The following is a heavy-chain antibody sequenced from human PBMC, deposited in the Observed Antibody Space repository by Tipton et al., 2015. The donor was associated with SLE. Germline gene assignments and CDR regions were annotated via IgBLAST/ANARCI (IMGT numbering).Heavy chain of an antibody. CDR1: GFTFSAYG. V-gene: IGHV3-30*02. D-gene: IGHD1-7*01. J-gene: IGHJ4*02. Sequence: SLRLSCVASGFTFSAYGMHWVRQAPGKGLEWLGFIRFDGNNKLYGDSVKGRITISRDNSKDTPYLEMHTLRVEDTAVYYCAKDSDRTSIPFASDYWGQGTLVSVSS. CDR3: AKDSDRTSIPFASDY. CDR2: IRFDGNNK.